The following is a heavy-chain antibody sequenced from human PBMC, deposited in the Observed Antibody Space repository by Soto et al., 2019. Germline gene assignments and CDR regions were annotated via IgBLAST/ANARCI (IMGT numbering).Heavy chain of an antibody. CDR3: ARRAFGSSRSFDI. V-gene: IGHV3-23*01. CDR1: GFAFSSHP. D-gene: IGHD6-6*01. CDR2: ISDGGDLT. J-gene: IGHJ3*02. Sequence: GGSLRLSCTGSGFAFSSHPMSWVRQAPERGLEWVSVISDGGDLTYNADSVRGRFTISRDNSKNTLFLQMNSLRVEDTAVYYCARRAFGSSRSFDIWGQGTMVTVSS.